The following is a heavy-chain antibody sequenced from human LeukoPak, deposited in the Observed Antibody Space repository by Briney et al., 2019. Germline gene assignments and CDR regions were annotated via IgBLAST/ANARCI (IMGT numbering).Heavy chain of an antibody. V-gene: IGHV1-2*06. J-gene: IGHJ4*02. CDR3: ARNPPRTGDFNS. Sequence: GASVKVSCKASGYTFTGYYMHWVRQAPGQGLEWMGRINPNSGGTNYAQKFQGRVTMTRDTSTNTAYMELSGLTSEDTAVYYCARNPPRTGDFNSWGQGALVTVSS. D-gene: IGHD7-27*01. CDR2: INPNSGGT. CDR1: GYTFTGYY.